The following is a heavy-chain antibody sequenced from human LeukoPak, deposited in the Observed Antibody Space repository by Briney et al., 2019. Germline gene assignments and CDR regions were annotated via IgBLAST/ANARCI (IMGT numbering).Heavy chain of an antibody. CDR2: ISGSGGST. V-gene: IGHV3-23*01. CDR3: AKDPPRYCSSTSCFDY. Sequence: PGGSLRLSCAASGFTFSSYAMSWVRQAPGQGLEWVSAISGSGGSTYYADSVKGRFTISRDNSKNTLYLQMNSLRAEDTAVYYCAKDPPRYCSSTSCFDYWGQGTLVTVSS. D-gene: IGHD2-2*01. CDR1: GFTFSSYA. J-gene: IGHJ4*02.